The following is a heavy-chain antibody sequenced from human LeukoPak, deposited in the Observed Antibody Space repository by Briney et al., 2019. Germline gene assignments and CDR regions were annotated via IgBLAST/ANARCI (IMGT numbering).Heavy chain of an antibody. D-gene: IGHD3-16*02. V-gene: IGHV4-4*07. Sequence: SETLSLTCTVSGGSISSYYWSWIRQPAGKGLEWIGRIYTSGSTNYNPPLKSRVTMSVDTSKNQFSLKLSSVTAADTAVYYCAREHMITFGGVIAPTYNWFDPWGQGTLVTVSS. CDR2: IYTSGST. CDR3: AREHMITFGGVIAPTYNWFDP. J-gene: IGHJ5*02. CDR1: GGSISSYY.